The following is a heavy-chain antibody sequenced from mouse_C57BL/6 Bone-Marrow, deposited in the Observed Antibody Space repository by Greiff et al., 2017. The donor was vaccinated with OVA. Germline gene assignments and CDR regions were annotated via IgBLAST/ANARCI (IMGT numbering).Heavy chain of an antibody. CDR3: TTGNYVGGYYAMDY. Sequence: EVQLQQSGAELVRPGASVKLSCTASGFNIKDDYMHWVKQRPEQGLEWIGWIDPENGDTEYASKFQGKATITADTSSNTAYLQLSSLTSEDTAVYYCTTGNYVGGYYAMDYWGQGTSVTVSS. CDR1: GFNIKDDY. J-gene: IGHJ4*01. D-gene: IGHD2-1*01. CDR2: IDPENGDT. V-gene: IGHV14-4*01.